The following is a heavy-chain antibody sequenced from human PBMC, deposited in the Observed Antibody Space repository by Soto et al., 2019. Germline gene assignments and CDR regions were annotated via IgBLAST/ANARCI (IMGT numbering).Heavy chain of an antibody. CDR3: ERVCGCDCHNSMDD. V-gene: IGHV4-31*03. CDR2: IYYSGST. Sequence: QVQLQESGPGLVKPSQTLSLTCTVSGGSISSGGYYWSWFPHHPGKGLEWFGYIYYSGSTYYNPSLTSRVTRQVHTSKNQFSLRLSSVTAADTAVYYCERVCGCDCHNSMDDWGQGTTVTVSS. J-gene: IGHJ6*02. CDR1: GGSISSGGYY. D-gene: IGHD2-21*02.